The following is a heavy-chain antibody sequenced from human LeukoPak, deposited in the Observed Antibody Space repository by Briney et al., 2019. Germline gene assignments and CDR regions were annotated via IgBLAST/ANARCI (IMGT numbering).Heavy chain of an antibody. CDR1: GFTFSDYY. V-gene: IGHV3-11*01. CDR2: ISSSCSTI. J-gene: IGHJ6*02. Sequence: GGSLRLSCAASGFTFSDYYMSWLRQAPGRGRAWVSYISSSCSTIYYADSVKGRFTISRDNAKNSLYLQMNSLRAEDTAVYYCARGFYYYYYGMDVWGQGTTVTVSS. CDR3: ARGFYYYYYGMDV.